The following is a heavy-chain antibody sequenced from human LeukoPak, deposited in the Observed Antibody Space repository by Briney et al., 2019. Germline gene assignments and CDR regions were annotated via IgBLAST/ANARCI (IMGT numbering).Heavy chain of an antibody. CDR3: ARVGQQLVQGAFDI. D-gene: IGHD6-13*01. Sequence: GGSLRLSCAASGFTFSDYYMNWVRQAPGKGLEWVSSISSSSSYIYYADSVKGRFTISRDNAKNSLYLQMNSLRAEDTAVYYCARVGQQLVQGAFDIWGQGTMVTVSS. CDR2: ISSSSSYI. V-gene: IGHV3-21*01. CDR1: GFTFSDYY. J-gene: IGHJ3*02.